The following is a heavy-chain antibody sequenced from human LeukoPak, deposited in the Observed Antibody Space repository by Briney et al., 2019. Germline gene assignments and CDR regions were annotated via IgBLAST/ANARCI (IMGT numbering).Heavy chain of an antibody. Sequence: SETLSLTCTVSGGSISSSSYYWGWIRQPPGKGLEWIGSIYYSGSTYYNPSLKSRVTISVDTSKNQFSLKLSSVTAADTAFYFCARGSQDILDPNCFDPWGQGTLVTVSS. D-gene: IGHD5-12*01. CDR1: GGSISSSSYY. CDR2: IYYSGST. CDR3: ARGSQDILDPNCFDP. V-gene: IGHV4-39*01. J-gene: IGHJ5*02.